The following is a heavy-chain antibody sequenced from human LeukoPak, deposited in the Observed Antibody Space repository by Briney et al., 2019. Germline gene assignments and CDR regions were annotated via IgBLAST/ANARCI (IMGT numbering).Heavy chain of an antibody. V-gene: IGHV3-21*01. J-gene: IGHJ4*02. CDR2: ISSSSSYI. CDR3: ARITCSSASCYPPVY. CDR1: GFTFSSYS. Sequence: GGSLRLSCAASGFTFSSYSMNWVRQAPGKGLEWVSSISSSSSYIYYADSVKGRFTISRDNAKNSLYLQMNSLRAEDTAVYYCARITCSSASCYPPVYWGQGTLVTVSS. D-gene: IGHD2-2*01.